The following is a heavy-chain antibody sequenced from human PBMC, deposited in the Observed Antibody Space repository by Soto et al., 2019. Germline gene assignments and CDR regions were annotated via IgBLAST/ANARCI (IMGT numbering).Heavy chain of an antibody. CDR3: ARDYYKYYDSSGYYRSPAY. CDR2: ISYDGSDK. Sequence: GGSLRLSSAASGFTFSSYAVHWVRQAPGKGLEWVALISYDGSDKDYADSVKGRFTISRDNSRNTLFPQMNSLRAEDTAVYYCARDYYKYYDSSGYYRSPAYWGQGTLVTVSS. J-gene: IGHJ4*02. CDR1: GFTFSSYA. D-gene: IGHD3-22*01. V-gene: IGHV3-30-3*01.